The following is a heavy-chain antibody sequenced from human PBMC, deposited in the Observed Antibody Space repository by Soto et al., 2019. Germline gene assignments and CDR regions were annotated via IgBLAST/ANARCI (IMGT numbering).Heavy chain of an antibody. Sequence: SETLSLTCGISGDSISSRGYTWTWIRQPPGKGLEWIGYIYPSGAAYYNPSLKSRVTISLETSKNRFSLNVKSATAADTAVYYCARAVFSSILYIDVWGQGTTVTVS. V-gene: IGHV4-30-2*01. D-gene: IGHD3-10*01. J-gene: IGHJ6*03. CDR2: IYPSGAA. CDR1: GDSISSRGYT. CDR3: ARAVFSSILYIDV.